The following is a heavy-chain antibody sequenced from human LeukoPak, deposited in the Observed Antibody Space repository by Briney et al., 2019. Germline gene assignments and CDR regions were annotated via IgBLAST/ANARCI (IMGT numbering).Heavy chain of an antibody. CDR3: ARGRSQFQH. V-gene: IGHV4-30-2*01. J-gene: IGHJ1*01. CDR2: IYHGGGT. Sequence: SQTLSLTCAVSGGSISSGGYSWSWIRQPPGKGLEWIGYIYHGGGTYYNPSLKSRVTISVDTSKNQFSLKLSSVTAADTAVYYCARGRSQFQHWGQGTLVTVSS. CDR1: GGSISSGGYS.